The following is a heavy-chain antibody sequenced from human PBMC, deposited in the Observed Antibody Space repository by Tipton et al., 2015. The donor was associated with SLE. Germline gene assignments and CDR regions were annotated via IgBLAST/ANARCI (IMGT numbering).Heavy chain of an antibody. D-gene: IGHD3-16*01. CDR3: ARQPYYDYVWGDAFDI. Sequence: QLVQSGAEVKKPGESLRISCKGSGYSFTSYWISWVRQMPGKGLEWMGIIYPGDSDTRHSPSFQGQVTISADKSISTAYLQWSSLKASDTAMYYCARQPYYDYVWGDAFDIWGQGTMVTVSS. CDR2: IYPGDSDT. J-gene: IGHJ3*02. CDR1: GYSFTSYW. V-gene: IGHV5-51*01.